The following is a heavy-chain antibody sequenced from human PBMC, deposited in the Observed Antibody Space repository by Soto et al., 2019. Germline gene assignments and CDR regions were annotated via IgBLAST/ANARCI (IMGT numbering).Heavy chain of an antibody. D-gene: IGHD3-16*01. CDR2: IIPIHGTT. Sequence: QMEQSGAEVRKPGSSVKVSCKPSGGSLTSYPMAWVRQAPGQGFERMGGIIPIHGTTEYAQKFQGRVTITADESTNRATLELTGLTSEDTAVYYCARGWGLDSWGQGTLVTVSS. CDR1: GGSLTSYP. J-gene: IGHJ4*02. V-gene: IGHV1-69*01. CDR3: ARGWGLDS.